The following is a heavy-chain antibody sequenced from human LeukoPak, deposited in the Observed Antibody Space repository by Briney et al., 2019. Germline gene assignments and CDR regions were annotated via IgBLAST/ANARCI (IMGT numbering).Heavy chain of an antibody. CDR2: IYSGGSGGST. Sequence: GGSLRLSCAASGFTVSSNYMSWVRQAPGKGLEWVSVIYSGGSGGSTYYADSVKGRFTISRDNSKNALYLQMNSLRAEDTAMCYCARDRTPHTLWLDPWGQGTLVIVSS. CDR3: ARDRTPHTLWLDP. CDR1: GFTVSSNY. J-gene: IGHJ5*02. V-gene: IGHV3-53*01.